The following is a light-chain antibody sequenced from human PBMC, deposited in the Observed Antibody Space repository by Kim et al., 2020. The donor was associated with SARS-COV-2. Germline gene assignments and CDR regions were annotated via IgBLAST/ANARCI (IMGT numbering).Light chain of an antibody. CDR3: QQYNNWPLT. V-gene: IGKV3-15*01. CDR2: DAS. Sequence: EIVMTQSPATLSVSPGERATLSCRASQSVSSNLAWYQQKPGQAPRLLIYDASTRATGIPARFSGSGSGTEFTLTISSLQSEDFAVYYCQQYNNWPLTSGGGTKVDIK. CDR1: QSVSSN. J-gene: IGKJ4*01.